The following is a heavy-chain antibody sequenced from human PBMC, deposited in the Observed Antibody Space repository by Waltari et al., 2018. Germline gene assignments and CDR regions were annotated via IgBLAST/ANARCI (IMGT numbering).Heavy chain of an antibody. J-gene: IGHJ3*02. Sequence: QAQLVQSGAEVKKPGASVKVSCKASGYTLTTYGISWLRPAPGQGLEWMGWISTYNGNTNYGQKFQGRLTMTTDTSKTTIYMELKSLRSDDTAVYYCARDSHYYYDSDDYYRRFSDAFDIWGQGTMVTVS. CDR1: GYTLTTYG. CDR2: ISTYNGNT. D-gene: IGHD3-22*01. CDR3: ARDSHYYYDSDDYYRRFSDAFDI. V-gene: IGHV1-18*01.